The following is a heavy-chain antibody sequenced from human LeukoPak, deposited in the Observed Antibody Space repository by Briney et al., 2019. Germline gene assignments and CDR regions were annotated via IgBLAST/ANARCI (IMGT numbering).Heavy chain of an antibody. Sequence: GGSLRLSCAASGFTFNIYTMYWVRQAPGKGLEWVSYISSSGSTIYYADSVKGRFTISRDNAKNSLYLQMNSLRAEDTAVYYCARIGASSWYEDYWGQGTLVTVSS. V-gene: IGHV3-48*04. CDR1: GFTFNIYT. J-gene: IGHJ4*02. CDR3: ARIGASSWYEDY. D-gene: IGHD6-13*01. CDR2: ISSSGSTI.